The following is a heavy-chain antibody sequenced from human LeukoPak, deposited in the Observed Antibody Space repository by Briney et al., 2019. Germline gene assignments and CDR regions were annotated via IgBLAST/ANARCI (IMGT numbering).Heavy chain of an antibody. V-gene: IGHV4-4*07. CDR3: ARSRVGYCTGGVCPWYFDL. Sequence: PSETLSLTCTVSGGSISSYYWSWIRQPAGKGLEWIGRIYTSWSTNYNPSLKSRVTMSVDTSKNQFSLKLSSVTAADTAVYYCARSRVGYCTGGVCPWYFDLWGRGTLVTVSS. J-gene: IGHJ2*01. CDR1: GGSISSYY. D-gene: IGHD2-8*02. CDR2: IYTSWST.